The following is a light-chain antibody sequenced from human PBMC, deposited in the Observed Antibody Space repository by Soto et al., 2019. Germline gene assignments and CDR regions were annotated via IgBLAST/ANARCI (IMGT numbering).Light chain of an antibody. Sequence: EIVLTQSPGTLSLSPGERATLSCRASQSVSSTYLAWYQQKPGQAPRLLIYGASTRATGIPARFSGSGSGTDFTLTITGLEPEDFAVYYCQQFHISRTFGQGTKVDIK. CDR2: GAS. CDR1: QSVSSTY. V-gene: IGKV3-20*01. CDR3: QQFHISRT. J-gene: IGKJ1*01.